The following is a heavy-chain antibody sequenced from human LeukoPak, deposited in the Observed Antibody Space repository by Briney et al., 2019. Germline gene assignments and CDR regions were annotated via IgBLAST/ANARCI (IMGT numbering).Heavy chain of an antibody. D-gene: IGHD6-25*01. CDR2: IKQDGSEK. V-gene: IGHV3-7*03. Sequence: GGSLRLSCAASGFTFRSYTMTWARQAPGKGLEWVVNIKQDGSEKQYVDSVKGRFAISRDNAKKSLYLQINTLRAEDTAVYYCVRGPHIAATSYWGQGTLVTVSS. CDR1: GFTFRSYT. CDR3: VRGPHIAATSY. J-gene: IGHJ4*02.